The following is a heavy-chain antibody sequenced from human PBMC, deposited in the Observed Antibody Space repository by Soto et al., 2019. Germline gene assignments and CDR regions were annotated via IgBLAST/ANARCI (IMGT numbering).Heavy chain of an antibody. J-gene: IGHJ4*02. CDR1: GYTFGSYA. Sequence: QVHLVQSGADAKKPGASVRISCKASGYTFGSYAIHWVRQAPGQSLEWMGWINAANGDAKFSQKFQARLSITRDTSASTAYMELNSLSSEDTAVYYCAREAEQHLVLCYFLYWGQGTLVTVSS. CDR3: AREAEQHLVLCYFLY. CDR2: INAANGDA. V-gene: IGHV1-3*01. D-gene: IGHD6-13*01.